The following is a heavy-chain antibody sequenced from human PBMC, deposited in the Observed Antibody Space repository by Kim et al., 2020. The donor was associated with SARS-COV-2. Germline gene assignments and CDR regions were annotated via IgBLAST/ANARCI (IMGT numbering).Heavy chain of an antibody. CDR2: INPNSGGT. CDR1: GYTFTGYY. V-gene: IGHV1-2*02. D-gene: IGHD2-2*01. CDR3: AREGLSQLEGNWFDP. Sequence: ASVKVSCKASGYTFTGYYMHWVRQAPGQGLEWMGWINPNSGGTNYAQKFQGRVTMTRDTSISTAYMELSRLRSDDTAVYYCAREGLSQLEGNWFDPWGQGTLVTVSS. J-gene: IGHJ5*02.